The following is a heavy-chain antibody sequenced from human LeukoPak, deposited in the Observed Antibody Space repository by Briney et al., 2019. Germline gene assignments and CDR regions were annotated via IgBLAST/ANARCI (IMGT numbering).Heavy chain of an antibody. CDR1: GFSFSTYW. Sequence: GGSLRLSCAASGFSFSTYWTSWVRQAPGKGLEWVANIKDDGSEKYYVDSVKGRFTISRDNAKNSLSLQMNSLRAEDAAVYYCARHREGGALDYWGQGTLVTVSS. CDR2: IKDDGSEK. D-gene: IGHD1-26*01. V-gene: IGHV3-7*01. CDR3: ARHREGGALDY. J-gene: IGHJ4*02.